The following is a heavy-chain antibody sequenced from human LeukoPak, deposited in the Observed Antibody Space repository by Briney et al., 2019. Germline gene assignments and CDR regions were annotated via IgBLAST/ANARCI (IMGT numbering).Heavy chain of an antibody. CDR1: EFTFSSYT. V-gene: IGHV3-21*04. D-gene: IGHD5-18*01. Sequence: GGSLRLSCAASEFTFSSYTMNWVRQAPGKGLEWVSSISSSSYYIYYADSVKGRFTISRDNSKNTLYLQMNSLRAEDTAVYYCAKLWSTAPKAYFDYWGQGTLVTVSS. CDR3: AKLWSTAPKAYFDY. J-gene: IGHJ4*02. CDR2: ISSSSYYI.